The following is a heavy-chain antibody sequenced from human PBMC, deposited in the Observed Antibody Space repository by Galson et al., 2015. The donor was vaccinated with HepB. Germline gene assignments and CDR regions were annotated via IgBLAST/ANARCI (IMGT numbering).Heavy chain of an antibody. CDR2: IGTAGDT. D-gene: IGHD2-15*01. J-gene: IGHJ6*03. Sequence: SLRLSCAASGFTFSSYDMHWVRQATGKGLEWVSAIGTAGDTYYPGSVKGRFTISRENAKNSLYLQMNSLRAGDTAVYYCARDRGGYCSGGSCYSGYMDVWGKGTTVTVSS. CDR1: GFTFSSYD. V-gene: IGHV3-13*01. CDR3: ARDRGGYCSGGSCYSGYMDV.